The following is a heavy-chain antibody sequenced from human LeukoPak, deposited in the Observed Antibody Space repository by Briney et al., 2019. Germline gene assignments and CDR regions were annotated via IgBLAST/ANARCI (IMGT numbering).Heavy chain of an antibody. Sequence: SETLSLTCTVSGGSISSSSYYWSWIRQPPGKGLEWIGYIYYSGSTKYNPSLKSRVTISVDTSKNQFSLKLSSVTAADTAVYYCARDSPGGWFDPWGQGTLVTVSS. CDR1: GGSISSSSYY. CDR2: IYYSGST. CDR3: ARDSPGGWFDP. D-gene: IGHD1-26*01. V-gene: IGHV4-61*01. J-gene: IGHJ5*02.